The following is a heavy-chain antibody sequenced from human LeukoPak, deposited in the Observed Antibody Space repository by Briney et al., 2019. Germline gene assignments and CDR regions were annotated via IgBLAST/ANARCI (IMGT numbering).Heavy chain of an antibody. CDR3: AGEDSGGSGSWDY. CDR1: GFTFSSYW. Sequence: GGSLRLSCAASGFTFSSYWMSWVRQAPGKGLEWVANIKQDGSEKYYVDSVKGRFTISRDSAKNSLYLQMNSLRAEDTAVYYYAGEDSGGSGSWDYWGQGTLVTVSS. J-gene: IGHJ4*02. V-gene: IGHV3-7*01. CDR2: IKQDGSEK. D-gene: IGHD3-10*01.